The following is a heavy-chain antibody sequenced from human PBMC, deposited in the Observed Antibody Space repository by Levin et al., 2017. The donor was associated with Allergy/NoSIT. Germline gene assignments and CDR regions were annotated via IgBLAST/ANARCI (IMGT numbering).Heavy chain of an antibody. CDR2: VISDGSIT. J-gene: IGHJ4*02. V-gene: IGHV3-74*01. D-gene: IGHD2-2*01. Sequence: PGGSLRLSCAASGFTFSNYYMHWVRQAPGKGLVWVSRVISDGSITDYADSVKGRFTISRDNARNTLYLQMNSLRAEDTAVYCCARGGCSSTSCLDNWGQGILVTVSS. CDR1: GFTFSNYY. CDR3: ARGGCSSTSCLDN.